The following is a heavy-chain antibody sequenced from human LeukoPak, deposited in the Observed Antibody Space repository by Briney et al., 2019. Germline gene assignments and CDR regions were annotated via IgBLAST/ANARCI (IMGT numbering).Heavy chain of an antibody. Sequence: PSETLSLICTVSGGSISGCYWSWIRQPAGKGLEWIGRMSTSGNSNYIPSLVSRVTMSVDTSKNQFSLNLRSVTAADTAVYYCARESGSMRWFDPWGQGTLVTVSS. D-gene: IGHD6-25*01. J-gene: IGHJ5*02. V-gene: IGHV4-4*07. CDR3: ARESGSMRWFDP. CDR1: GGSISGCY. CDR2: MSTSGNS.